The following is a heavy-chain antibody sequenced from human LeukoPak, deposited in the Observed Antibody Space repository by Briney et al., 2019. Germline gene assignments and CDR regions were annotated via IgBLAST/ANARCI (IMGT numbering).Heavy chain of an antibody. CDR3: ARDVSVPGLTGYPNWFDP. Sequence: SETLSLTCAVYGGSFSGYYWSWIRQPPGKGLGWIGKINHSGSTNYNPSLKSRVTISVDTSKNQFSLKLSSVTAADTAVYYCARDVSVPGLTGYPNWFDPWGQGTLVTVSS. CDR2: INHSGST. J-gene: IGHJ5*02. D-gene: IGHD3-9*01. CDR1: GGSFSGYY. V-gene: IGHV4-34*01.